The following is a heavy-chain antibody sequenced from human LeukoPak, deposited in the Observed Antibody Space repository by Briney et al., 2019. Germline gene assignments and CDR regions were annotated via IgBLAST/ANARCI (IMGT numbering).Heavy chain of an antibody. V-gene: IGHV4-39*01. D-gene: IGHD3-3*01. J-gene: IGHJ3*02. CDR2: IYYSGRT. Sequence: PSETLSLTCTVSGGSISSSSYYWGWIRQPPGKGLEWIGSIYYSGRTYYNPSLKSRVTISVDTSKNQFSLKLSSVTAADTAVYYCARHATTSDYDFWSGYLGAFDIWGQGTMVTVSS. CDR1: GGSISSSSYY. CDR3: ARHATTSDYDFWSGYLGAFDI.